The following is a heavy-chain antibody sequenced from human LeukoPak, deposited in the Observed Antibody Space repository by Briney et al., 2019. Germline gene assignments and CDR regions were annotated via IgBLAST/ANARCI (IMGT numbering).Heavy chain of an antibody. CDR1: GFTFSDYY. CDR3: ARGRGLWLQFHFDF. D-gene: IGHD5-12*01. Sequence: GGSLRLSCAASGFTFSDYYMSWIRQAPGKGLEWVSYISSSGSTIYYADSVKGRFTISRDNAKNSLYLQTNSLRAEDTAVYYCARGRGLWLQFHFDFWGQGTLVTVSS. CDR2: ISSSGSTI. V-gene: IGHV3-11*01. J-gene: IGHJ4*02.